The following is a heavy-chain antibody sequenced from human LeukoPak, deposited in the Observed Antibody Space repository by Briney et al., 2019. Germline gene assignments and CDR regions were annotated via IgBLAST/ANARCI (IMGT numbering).Heavy chain of an antibody. J-gene: IGHJ3*02. V-gene: IGHV3-23*01. CDR3: AKDSDIVVVVAPSDDAFDI. CDR2: ISGSGGST. D-gene: IGHD2-15*01. CDR1: GFTFSSYG. Sequence: GGSLRLSCAASGFTFSSYGMSWVRQAPGKGLEWVSAISGSGGSTYYADSVKGRFTISRDNSKNTLYLQMNSLRAEDTAVYYCAKDSDIVVVVAPSDDAFDIWGQGTMVTVSS.